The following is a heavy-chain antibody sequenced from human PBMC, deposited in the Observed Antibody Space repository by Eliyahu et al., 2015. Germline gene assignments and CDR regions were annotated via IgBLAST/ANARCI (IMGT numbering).Heavy chain of an antibody. D-gene: IGHD3-9*01. Sequence: EAQLSXSGGGLVQPGGSLRLSCAASXFTFSIXAMSWVRQAPGKGLEWVSAISSSGGSTYYADSVKGRFTISRDNSKNTLYLQMNSLRAEDTAVYYCAKDRLDYDVLTAIDYWGQGTLVTVSS. V-gene: IGHV3-23*01. J-gene: IGHJ4*02. CDR2: ISSSGGST. CDR1: XFTFSIXA. CDR3: AKDRLDYDVLTAIDY.